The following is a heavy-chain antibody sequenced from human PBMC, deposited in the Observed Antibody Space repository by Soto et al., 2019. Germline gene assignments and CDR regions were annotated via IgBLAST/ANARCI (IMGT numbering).Heavy chain of an antibody. CDR1: GFKFSSSW. D-gene: IGHD1-1*01. CDR2: IELEGSEK. J-gene: IGHJ4*02. Sequence: GGSLRLSCAGSGFKFSSSWINWVRQAPGKGLEWVANIELEGSEKYYVDSVKGRFAISRDNAKNLLYLQMNNVRAEDTAVYFCAKEGGNSPYFFDYWGQGTPVTVSS. V-gene: IGHV3-7*01. CDR3: AKEGGNSPYFFDY.